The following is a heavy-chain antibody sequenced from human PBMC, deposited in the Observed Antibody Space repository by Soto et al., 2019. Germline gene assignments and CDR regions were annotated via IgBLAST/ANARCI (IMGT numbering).Heavy chain of an antibody. V-gene: IGHV3-64*02. D-gene: IGHD3-16*01. CDR1: GFTFNLYA. CDR3: ARGTYDDSVGYYFDS. CDR2: IDTNGGGT. J-gene: IGHJ4*02. Sequence: GGSLRLSCAASGFTFNLYAMHWVRQAPGRGLEYVSGIDTNGGGTFYAEPGQGRFTMSRDNSKNLLHLQMGRLRADDTAVYYCARGTYDDSVGYYFDSWGQGALVTVSS.